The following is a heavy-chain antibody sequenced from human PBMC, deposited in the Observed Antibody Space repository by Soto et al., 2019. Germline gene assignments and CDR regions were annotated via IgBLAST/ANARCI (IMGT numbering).Heavy chain of an antibody. CDR3: AKARGIAVAGTWLVNDY. J-gene: IGHJ4*02. CDR2: ISGSGGST. D-gene: IGHD6-19*01. CDR1: GFTFSSYA. Sequence: EVQLLESGGGLVQPGGSLRLSCAASGFTFSSYAMSWVRQAPGKGLEWVSAISGSGGSTYYADSVKGRFTISRDNSKNTLYLQMNSLRAEDTAVYYCAKARGIAVAGTWLVNDYWGQGTLVTVSS. V-gene: IGHV3-23*01.